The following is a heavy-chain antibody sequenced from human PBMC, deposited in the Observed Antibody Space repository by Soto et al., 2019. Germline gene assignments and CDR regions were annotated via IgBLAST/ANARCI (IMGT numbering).Heavy chain of an antibody. CDR1: GGTFSSYA. V-gene: IGHV1-69*06. Sequence: VQLVQSGAEVKKPGSSVKVSCKASGGTFSSYAISWVRQAPGQGLEWMGGIIPIFGTANYAQKFQGRVTITADKSTSTAYMELSSLRSEDTAVYYCARGSGIVVVPAAIGVYGMDVWGQGTTVTVSS. D-gene: IGHD2-2*02. CDR3: ARGSGIVVVPAAIGVYGMDV. J-gene: IGHJ6*02. CDR2: IIPIFGTA.